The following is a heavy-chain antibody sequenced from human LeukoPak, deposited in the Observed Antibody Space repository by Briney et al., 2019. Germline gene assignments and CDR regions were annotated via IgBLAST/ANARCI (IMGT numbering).Heavy chain of an antibody. V-gene: IGHV1-69*04. J-gene: IGHJ6*02. CDR1: GGTLSSYA. CDR2: TIAIFVIA. D-gene: IGHD2-2*01. Sequence: AASLKVSCKASGGTLSSYAISWVRQAPGQGLEWMRRTIAIFVIANYAQKFQGRVMITTDKSTSTAYMEPSSLRSKDTAVYYCARDLALEYPQPGDTVVVPAAMPPPNDYYGMDVWGQGTTVTVSS. CDR3: ARDLALEYPQPGDTVVVPAAMPPPNDYYGMDV.